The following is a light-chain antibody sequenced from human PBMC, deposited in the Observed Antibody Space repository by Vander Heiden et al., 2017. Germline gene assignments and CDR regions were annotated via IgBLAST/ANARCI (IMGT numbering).Light chain of an antibody. J-gene: IGKJ3*01. V-gene: IGKV1-8*01. CDR3: QQYNNSPFT. Sequence: AIRMTQSPSSFSASTGDRVTITCRASQDISSYLAWYQQKPGKAPKLLIYSASTMQSGVPSRFSGSGAGTDFTLTISCLQSEDFATYYCQQYNNSPFTFGPWTSVDF. CDR1: QDISSY. CDR2: SAS.